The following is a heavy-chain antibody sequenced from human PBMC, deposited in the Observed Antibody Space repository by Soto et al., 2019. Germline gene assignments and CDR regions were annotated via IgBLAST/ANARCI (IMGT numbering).Heavy chain of an antibody. V-gene: IGHV4-39*01. D-gene: IGHD4-4*01. CDR3: ATRQRAVIYY. CDR1: GGSISSSRYY. J-gene: IGHJ4*02. Sequence: PSETLSLTCTVSGGSISSSRYYGGWIRQPPGKGLEWIGSIYYSGSTYYNPSLKSRVTISVDTSKNQFSLKLSSVTAADTAVYYCATRQRAVIYYWGQRTFVTVSS. CDR2: IYYSGST.